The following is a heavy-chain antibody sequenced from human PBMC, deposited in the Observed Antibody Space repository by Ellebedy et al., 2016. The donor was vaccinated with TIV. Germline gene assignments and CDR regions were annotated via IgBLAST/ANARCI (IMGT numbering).Heavy chain of an antibody. J-gene: IGHJ4*02. D-gene: IGHD2-15*01. CDR3: ARLVARDYFDY. CDR2: IFYSGST. CDR1: GGSISSYY. Sequence: MPSETLSLTCTVSGGSISSYYWSWIRQPPGKGLGWIGYIFYSGSTNYNPSLKSRVTISLDTSKNQFSLKLSSVTAADTAVYYCARLVARDYFDYWGQGTLVTVSS. V-gene: IGHV4-59*08.